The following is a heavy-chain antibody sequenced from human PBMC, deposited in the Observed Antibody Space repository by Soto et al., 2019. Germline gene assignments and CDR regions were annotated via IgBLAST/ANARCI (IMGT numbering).Heavy chain of an antibody. V-gene: IGHV3-21*01. CDR2: ISSSSSYI. Sequence: TGGSLRLSCAASGFTFSSYSMNWVRQAPGKGLEWVSSISSSSSYIYYADAVKGRFTISRDNAKNSLYLQMNSLRAEDTAVYYCARVTGDGYNPCLDYWGQGTLVTVSS. J-gene: IGHJ4*02. CDR3: ARVTGDGYNPCLDY. CDR1: GFTFSSYS. D-gene: IGHD5-12*01.